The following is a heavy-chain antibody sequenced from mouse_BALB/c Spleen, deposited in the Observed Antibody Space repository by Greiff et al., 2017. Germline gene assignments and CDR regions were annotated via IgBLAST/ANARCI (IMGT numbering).Heavy chain of an antibody. D-gene: IGHD2-1*01. Sequence: QVQLQQSGPGLVAPSQSLSITCTVSGFSLTSYGVHWVRQPPGKGLEWLGVIWAGGSTNYNSALMSRLSISKDNSKSQVFLKMNSLQTDDTAMYYCAREAHGNYYAMDYWGQGTSVTVSS. CDR1: GFSLTSYG. V-gene: IGHV2-9*02. J-gene: IGHJ4*01. CDR3: AREAHGNYYAMDY. CDR2: IWAGGST.